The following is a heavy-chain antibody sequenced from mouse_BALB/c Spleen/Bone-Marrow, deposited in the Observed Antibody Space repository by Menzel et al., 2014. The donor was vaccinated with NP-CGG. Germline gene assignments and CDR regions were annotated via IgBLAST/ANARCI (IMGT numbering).Heavy chain of an antibody. CDR2: INPSSNYT. CDR1: GYTFTSYT. J-gene: IGHJ2*01. CDR3: ARVLRWSLDY. D-gene: IGHD6-2*01. V-gene: IGHV1-4*01. Sequence: QVQLKESGAELARPGASVKMSCKASGYTFTSYTMHWGKQRPGQGLEWIGFINPSSNYTNYNQKFKDKATLTADKSSSTAYMQLSSLTSEDSAVYYCARVLRWSLDYWGQGTTLTVSS.